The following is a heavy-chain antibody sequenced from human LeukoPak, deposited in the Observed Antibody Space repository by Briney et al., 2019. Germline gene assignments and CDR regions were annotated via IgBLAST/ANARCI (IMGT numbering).Heavy chain of an antibody. CDR3: VKDSYYYDA. CDR2: ISSNGGST. J-gene: IGHJ5*02. CDR1: GFTFSSYA. V-gene: IGHV3-64*01. Sequence: GGSLRLSCAASGFTFSSYAMHWVRQAPGKRLEYVSAISSNGGSTYYANSVKGRFTISRDNSKNTLYLQMGSLRAEDMAVYYCVKDSYYYDAWGRGTLVTVSS. D-gene: IGHD3-22*01.